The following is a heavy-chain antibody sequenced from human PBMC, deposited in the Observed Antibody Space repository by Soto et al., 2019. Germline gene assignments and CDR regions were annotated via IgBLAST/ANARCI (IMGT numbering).Heavy chain of an antibody. CDR1: GFTFSSYS. CDR3: ARDYVGPPADY. CDR2: ISSSSYI. D-gene: IGHD3-16*01. V-gene: IGHV3-21*01. Sequence: GGSLRLSCAASGFTFSSYSMNWVRQAPGKGLEWVSSISSSSYIYYADSVKGRFTISRDNAKNSLYLQMNSLRAEDTAVYYCARDYVGPPADYWGQGTLVTVSS. J-gene: IGHJ4*02.